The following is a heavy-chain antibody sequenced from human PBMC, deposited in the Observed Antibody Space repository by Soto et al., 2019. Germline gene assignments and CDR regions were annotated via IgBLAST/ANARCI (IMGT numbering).Heavy chain of an antibody. V-gene: IGHV4-34*01. CDR3: ARSLNIVVVPAARSHYYYYMDV. J-gene: IGHJ6*03. D-gene: IGHD2-2*01. CDR1: GGSFSGYY. Sequence: SETLSLTCAVYGGSFSGYYWSWIRQPPGKGLEWIGEINHSGSTNYNPSLKSRVTISVDTSKNQFSLKLSSVTAADTAVYYCARSLNIVVVPAARSHYYYYMDVWGKGTTVTVSS. CDR2: INHSGST.